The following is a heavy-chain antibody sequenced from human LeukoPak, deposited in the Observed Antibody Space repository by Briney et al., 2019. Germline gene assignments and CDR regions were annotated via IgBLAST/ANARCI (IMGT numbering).Heavy chain of an antibody. Sequence: GRSLRLSCAASGFTFSSYAMHWVRQAPGKGLEWVAVISHDGSNKYYADSVKGRFTISRDNSKNTLYLQMNSPRAEDTAVYYCARDLVVVPAAYGMDVWGQGTTVTVSS. D-gene: IGHD2-2*01. CDR2: ISHDGSNK. V-gene: IGHV3-30-3*01. J-gene: IGHJ6*02. CDR3: ARDLVVVPAAYGMDV. CDR1: GFTFSSYA.